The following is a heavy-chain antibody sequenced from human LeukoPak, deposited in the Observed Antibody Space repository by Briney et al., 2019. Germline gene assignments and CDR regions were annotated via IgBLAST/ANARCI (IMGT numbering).Heavy chain of an antibody. CDR3: ATVVSGGYDY. CDR2: FDPEDGET. CDR1: GYTLTELS. D-gene: IGHD1-26*01. J-gene: IGHJ4*02. Sequence: GASVKVSCKVSGYTLTELSMHWVRQAPGKGLEWMGGFDPEDGETIYAQKFQGRVTMTEGTSTDTAYMELSSLRSEDTAVYYCATVVSGGYDYWGQGTLVTVSS. V-gene: IGHV1-24*01.